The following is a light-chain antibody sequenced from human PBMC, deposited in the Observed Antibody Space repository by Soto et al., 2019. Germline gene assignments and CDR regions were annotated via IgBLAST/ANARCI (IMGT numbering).Light chain of an antibody. CDR3: PHYNSYSEA. Sequence: IPVAEYACSLYATIGERGTIAWRASQTISSWLAWYQHKPGKAPKLLIYKASTLKSGVPSRFSGSGSGTEFTPAISSLQPDDFATYYCPHYNSYSEASAQGAKVDI. CDR1: QTISSW. CDR2: KAS. V-gene: IGKV1-5*03. J-gene: IGKJ1*01.